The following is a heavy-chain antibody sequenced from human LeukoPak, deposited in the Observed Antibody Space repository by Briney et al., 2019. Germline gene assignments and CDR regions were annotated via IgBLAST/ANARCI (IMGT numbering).Heavy chain of an antibody. CDR1: GGSISSSSYY. J-gene: IGHJ4*02. CDR2: IYYSGRT. CDR3: ARDLAVLGYFHFDY. V-gene: IGHV4-39*07. Sequence: SETLSLTCTVSGGSISSSSYYWGWIRQPPGKGLEWIGSIYYSGRTFYNPSLKSRVTISIDTTKNQFSLKLSSVTAADTAVYYCARDLAVLGYFHFDYWGQGTLVTVSS. D-gene: IGHD3-22*01.